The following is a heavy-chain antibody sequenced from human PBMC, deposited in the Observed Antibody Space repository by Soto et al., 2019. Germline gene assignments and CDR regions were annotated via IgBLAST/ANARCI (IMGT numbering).Heavy chain of an antibody. CDR1: GGSISSSNW. V-gene: IGHV4-4*02. Sequence: QVQLQESGPGLVKPSGTLSLTCAVSGGSISSSNWWSWVRQPPGEGLEWIGEIYHSGSTNYNPSLKSRVTISVDKSKNQFSLKLSSVTAADTAVYYCAGMITMVRGVINHVDYWGQGTLVTVSS. CDR3: AGMITMVRGVINHVDY. J-gene: IGHJ4*02. CDR2: IYHSGST. D-gene: IGHD3-10*01.